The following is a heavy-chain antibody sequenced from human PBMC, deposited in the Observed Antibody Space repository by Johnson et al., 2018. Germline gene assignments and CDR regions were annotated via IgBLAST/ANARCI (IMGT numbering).Heavy chain of an antibody. D-gene: IGHD4-11*01. J-gene: IGHJ3*02. Sequence: EVQLVESGGGVVQPGRSLRLSCAASGFTFNNCAMHWVRQAPGKGLEWVSLISWDGGSTYYADSVKGRFTISRDNAKNSLYLQMNSLRDEDTAVYYCASTVTDAFDIWGQGTMVTVSS. CDR3: ASTVTDAFDI. V-gene: IGHV3-43D*04. CDR1: GFTFNNCA. CDR2: ISWDGGST.